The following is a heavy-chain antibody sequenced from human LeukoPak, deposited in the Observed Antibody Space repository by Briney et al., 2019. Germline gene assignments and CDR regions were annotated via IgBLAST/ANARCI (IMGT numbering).Heavy chain of an antibody. CDR1: GGTFSSYA. V-gene: IGHV1-69*13. J-gene: IGHJ4*02. D-gene: IGHD2-15*01. CDR3: ASGDYCSGGSCYFDY. Sequence: PVKVSCKTSGGTFSSYAISWVRQAPGQGLEWMGGIIPIFGTANYAQKFQGRVTITADESTSTAYMELSSLRSEDTAVYYCASGDYCSGGSCYFDYWGQGTLVTVSS. CDR2: IIPIFGTA.